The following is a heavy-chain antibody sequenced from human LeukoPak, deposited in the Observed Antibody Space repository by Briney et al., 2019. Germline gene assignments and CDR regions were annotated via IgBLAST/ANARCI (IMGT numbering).Heavy chain of an antibody. CDR3: AKVFYLQHEYGDYFDY. V-gene: IGHV3-23*01. D-gene: IGHD4-17*01. J-gene: IGHJ4*02. CDR1: GFTFSSYA. Sequence: GGSLRLSCAASGFTFSSYAMSWVRQAPGKGLEWVSAISGSGGSTYYADSVKGRFTISRDNSKNTLYLQMNSLRAEDTAVYYCAKVFYLQHEYGDYFDYWGQGTLVTVSS. CDR2: ISGSGGST.